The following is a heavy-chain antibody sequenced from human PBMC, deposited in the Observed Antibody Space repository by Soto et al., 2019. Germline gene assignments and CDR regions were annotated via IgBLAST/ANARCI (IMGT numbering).Heavy chain of an antibody. J-gene: IGHJ4*02. D-gene: IGHD6-19*01. CDR1: GFTFSSYA. CDR3: ASEYDHSGGWERVDY. V-gene: IGHV3-23*01. CDR2: ISGSGGST. Sequence: EVQLLESGGGLVQPGGSLRLSCAASGFTFSSYAMSWVRQAPGKGLEWVSAISGSGGSTYYADSVKGRFTISRDNTKNALYLQMNSLGDDDTVVYYGASEYDHSGGWERVDYWSQGTVVTVSS.